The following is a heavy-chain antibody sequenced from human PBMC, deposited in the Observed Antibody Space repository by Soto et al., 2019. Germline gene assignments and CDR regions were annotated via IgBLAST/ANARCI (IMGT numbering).Heavy chain of an antibody. CDR2: IYYSGST. CDR1: GDSISSGDYY. D-gene: IGHD2-21*01. V-gene: IGHV4-30-4*01. CDR3: ARAPLGGGENRFDP. J-gene: IGHJ5*02. Sequence: SETLSLTCTVSGDSISSGDYYWSWIRQTPGKGLEWIGYIYYSGSTYYNPSLKSRVTISVDTSKNQFSLKLSSVTAADTAVYYCARAPLGGGENRFDPWGQGTLVTVS.